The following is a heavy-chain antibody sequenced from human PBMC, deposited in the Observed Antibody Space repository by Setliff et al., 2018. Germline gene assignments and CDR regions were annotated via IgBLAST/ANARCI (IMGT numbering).Heavy chain of an antibody. Sequence: KPSETLSLTCTVSGGSISSGYYWGWIRQPPGKGLEWIGSIHHRGSTYYNPSLKSRVTTLVDTSKNHFSLKLSSVTAADTAVYYCARGGYSRGPPVYYFDYWGQGTLVTVSS. CDR3: ARGGYSRGPPVYYFDY. D-gene: IGHD5-12*01. V-gene: IGHV4-38-2*02. CDR1: GGSISSGYY. CDR2: IHHRGST. J-gene: IGHJ4*02.